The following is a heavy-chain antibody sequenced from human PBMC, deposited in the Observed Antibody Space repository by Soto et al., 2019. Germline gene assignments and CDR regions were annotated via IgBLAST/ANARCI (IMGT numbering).Heavy chain of an antibody. CDR2: IYSGGST. CDR3: ARGVTVVAATDHDAFDI. V-gene: IGHV3-66*01. Sequence: PGGSLRLSCAASGFTVSSNYMSWVRQAPGKGLGWVSVIYSGGSTYYADSVKGRFTISRDNSKNTLYLQMNSLRAEDTAVYYCARGVTVVAATDHDAFDIWGQGTMVTVSS. CDR1: GFTVSSNY. J-gene: IGHJ3*02. D-gene: IGHD2-15*01.